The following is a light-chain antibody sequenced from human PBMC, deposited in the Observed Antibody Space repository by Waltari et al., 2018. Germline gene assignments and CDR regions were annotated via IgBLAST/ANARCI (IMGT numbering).Light chain of an antibody. J-gene: IGKJ1*01. CDR3: MQATHWPLT. V-gene: IGKV2-30*02. Sequence: DIVMTQSPLSLPVTLGQPASISCTSSQSLVHSDGKIYLNWFHQGPGQSPRRLIYKVSNRDSGVPDRFSGSGSGTDFILTISRVEAEDVGMYYCMQATHWPLTFGQGTRVEIK. CDR1: QSLVHSDGKIY. CDR2: KVS.